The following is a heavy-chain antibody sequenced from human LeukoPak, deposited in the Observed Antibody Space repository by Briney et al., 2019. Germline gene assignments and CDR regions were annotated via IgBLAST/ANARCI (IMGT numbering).Heavy chain of an antibody. V-gene: IGHV3-23*01. CDR3: GKAGGGLYSYDDY. D-gene: IGHD5-18*01. J-gene: IGHJ4*02. CDR1: GFTFSSYA. CDR2: ISGSGGST. Sequence: GGSLRLSCAASGFTFSSYAMSWVRQAPGKGLEWVSAISGSGGSTYYADSVKGRFTISRDNSKNTLYLQMNSLRAEDTAVYYCGKAGGGLYSYDDYWGQGTLVTVSS.